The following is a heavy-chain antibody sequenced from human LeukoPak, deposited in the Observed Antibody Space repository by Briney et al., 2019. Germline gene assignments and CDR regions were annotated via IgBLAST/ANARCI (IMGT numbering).Heavy chain of an antibody. CDR3: ARVGYNWNLWFDT. J-gene: IGHJ3*02. D-gene: IGHD1-7*01. V-gene: IGHV4-38-2*02. CDR2: IFHSGKT. CDR1: GGSIRTYY. Sequence: PSETLSLTCTVAGGSIRTYYWGWIRQPPGKGLEWIGSIFHSGKTYYNPSLKSRVTISVDASKNQFSLKVNSVTAADTAIYYCARVGYNWNLWFDTWGQGTKVTVSS.